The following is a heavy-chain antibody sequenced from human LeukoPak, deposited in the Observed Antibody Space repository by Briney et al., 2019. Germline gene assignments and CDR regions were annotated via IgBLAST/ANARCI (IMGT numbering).Heavy chain of an antibody. CDR3: AKHSYDNALDY. D-gene: IGHD2-8*01. CDR2: IQHDGSDK. CDR1: GFTFSSYA. J-gene: IGHJ4*02. Sequence: PGGSLRLSCAASGFTFSSYAMHWVRQAPGKGLEWLAYIQHDGSDKYYTDSVKGRFTISRDNSKNTVFLQMNSLRTEDTAVYYCAKHSYDNALDYWGQGALVTVSS. V-gene: IGHV3-30*02.